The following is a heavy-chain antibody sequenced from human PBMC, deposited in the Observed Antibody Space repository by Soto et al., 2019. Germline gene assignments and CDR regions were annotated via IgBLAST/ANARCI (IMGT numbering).Heavy chain of an antibody. V-gene: IGHV3-30*18. CDR3: AKDAGYSSSWYGYYYYYGMDV. D-gene: IGHD6-13*01. CDR2: ISYDGSNK. Sequence: GGSLRLSCAASGFTFSSYGMHWVRQAPGKGLEWVAVISYDGSNKYYAGSVKGRFTISRDNSKNTLYLQMNSLRAEDTAVYYCAKDAGYSSSWYGYYYYYGMDVWGQGTTVTVSS. CDR1: GFTFSSYG. J-gene: IGHJ6*02.